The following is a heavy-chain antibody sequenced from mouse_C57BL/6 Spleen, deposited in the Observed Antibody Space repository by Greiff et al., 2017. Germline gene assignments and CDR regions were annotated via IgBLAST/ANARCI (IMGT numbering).Heavy chain of an antibody. J-gene: IGHJ2*01. Sequence: QVQLQQPGAELVKPGASVKLSCKASGYTFTSYWMHWVKQRPGQGLEWIGMIHPNSGSTNYNEKFKSKATLTVDKSSSTAYMQFSSLTSEDSAVYYCARAGDYDDGSYWGQGTTLTVSS. CDR3: ARAGDYDDGSY. CDR2: IHPNSGST. V-gene: IGHV1-64*01. D-gene: IGHD2-4*01. CDR1: GYTFTSYW.